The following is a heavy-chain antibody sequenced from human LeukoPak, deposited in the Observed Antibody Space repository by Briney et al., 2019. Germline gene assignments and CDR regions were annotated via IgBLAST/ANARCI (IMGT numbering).Heavy chain of an antibody. V-gene: IGHV3-30*03. CDR1: GFTFSTYG. D-gene: IGHD1-7*01. CDR2: ISSDGSEK. CDR3: GTTRTGSTDFDH. J-gene: IGHJ4*02. Sequence: GGSLRLSCAASGFTFSTYGMHWVRQAPGKGLEWVGVISSDGSEKFYADSVKGRFTLSRDNSKNTLYLQMSRLGGEDTGVYYCGTTRTGSTDFDHWGQGALVTVSS.